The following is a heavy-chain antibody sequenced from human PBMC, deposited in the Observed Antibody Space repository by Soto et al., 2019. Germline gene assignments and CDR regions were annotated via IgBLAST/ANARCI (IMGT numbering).Heavy chain of an antibody. D-gene: IGHD2-2*01. J-gene: IGHJ4*02. V-gene: IGHV3-7*03. CDR1: GFTFSSFW. CDR3: ARAPAFPPFFGY. CDR2: IKQDGSEK. Sequence: EVQLVESGGGLVQPGGSLRLSCAASGFTFSSFWMSWVRQAPGKGLEWVANIKQDGSEKYYVDSVKGQFTISRDNAKKALFLQMNSLRAEDTAGYYCARAPAFPPFFGYWGQGTLVTVSS.